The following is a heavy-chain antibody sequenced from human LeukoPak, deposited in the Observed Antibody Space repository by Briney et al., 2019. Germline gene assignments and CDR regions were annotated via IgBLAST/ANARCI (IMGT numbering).Heavy chain of an antibody. D-gene: IGHD4-17*01. CDR1: GFTFSGSA. Sequence: GGSLRLSCAASGFTFSGSAMHWVRQASGKGLEWVGRIRSKANSYATAYAASVKGRFTISRDDSKNTAYLQMNSLKTEDTAVYYCAKGLIYGDYPLTDYWGQGTLVTVSS. CDR2: IRSKANSYAT. J-gene: IGHJ4*02. CDR3: AKGLIYGDYPLTDY. V-gene: IGHV3-73*01.